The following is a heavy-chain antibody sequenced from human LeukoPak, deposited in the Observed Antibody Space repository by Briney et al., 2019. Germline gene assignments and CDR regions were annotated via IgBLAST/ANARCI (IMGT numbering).Heavy chain of an antibody. J-gene: IGHJ5*02. CDR3: AREKGYYYDSSGLNWFDP. D-gene: IGHD3-22*01. Sequence: SETLSLTCTVSGGSIGSYYWSWIRQPAGKGLEWIGRIYATGSTNYNPSLKSRVTMSVDTSKNQFSLRLSSVTAADTAAYYCAREKGYYYDSSGLNWFDPWGQGTLVIVSS. CDR1: GGSIGSYY. CDR2: IYATGST. V-gene: IGHV4-4*07.